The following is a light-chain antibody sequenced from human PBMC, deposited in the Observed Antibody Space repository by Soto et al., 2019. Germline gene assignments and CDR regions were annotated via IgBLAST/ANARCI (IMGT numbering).Light chain of an antibody. CDR3: CSFAGDPYV. J-gene: IGLJ1*01. CDR1: SSDVGGYNY. V-gene: IGLV2-11*01. CDR2: DVN. Sequence: LTQPRSVSGSPGQSVAISCTGTSSDVGGYNYVSWYQQHPGKAPKLMIYDVNKRPSGVPDRFSGSKSGNTASLTISGLQAEDEADYYCCSFAGDPYVFGTGTKVTVL.